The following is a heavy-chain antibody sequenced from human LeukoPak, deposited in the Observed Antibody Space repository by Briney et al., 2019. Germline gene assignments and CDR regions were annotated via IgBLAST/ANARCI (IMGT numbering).Heavy chain of an antibody. CDR2: IYYSGST. CDR1: GSSISSGGYY. D-gene: IGHD4-17*01. CDR3: ARDRGSTVNNGMDV. Sequence: PSQTLSLTCTVSGSSISSGGYYWSWIRQHPGKGLEWIGYIYYSGSTYYNPSLKSRVTISVDTSKNQFSLKLSSVTAADTAVYYCARDRGSTVNNGMDVWGQGTTVTVSS. J-gene: IGHJ6*02. V-gene: IGHV4-31*03.